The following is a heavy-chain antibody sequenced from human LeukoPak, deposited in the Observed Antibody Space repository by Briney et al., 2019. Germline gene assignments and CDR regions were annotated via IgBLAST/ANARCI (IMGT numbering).Heavy chain of an antibody. J-gene: IGHJ4*02. CDR2: IWNDGSYK. CDR1: GFTFSNYA. CDR3: ARVHCSTTNCYENYFDY. D-gene: IGHD2-2*01. Sequence: HPGGSLRLSCAASGFTFSNYAIHWVRQSPVKGLEWVAVIWNDGSYKYNADSVKGRFTISRDNSKNTLYLQMNSLTAEDTAVYYCARVHCSTTNCYENYFDYWGQGTPATVSS. V-gene: IGHV3-33*01.